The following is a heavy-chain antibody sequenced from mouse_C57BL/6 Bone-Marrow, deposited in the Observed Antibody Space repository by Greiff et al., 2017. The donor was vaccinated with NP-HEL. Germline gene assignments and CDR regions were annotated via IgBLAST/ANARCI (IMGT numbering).Heavy chain of an antibody. Sequence: EVKLQESGPGLVKPSQSLSLTCSVTGYSITSGYYWNWIRQFPGNKLEWMGYISYDGSNNYNPSLKNRISITRDTSKNQFFLKLNSVTTEDTATYYCARGGIYYDYDGSLAYWGQGTLVTVSA. CDR3: ARGGIYYDYDGSLAY. D-gene: IGHD2-4*01. V-gene: IGHV3-6*01. CDR1: GYSITSGYY. CDR2: ISYDGSN. J-gene: IGHJ3*01.